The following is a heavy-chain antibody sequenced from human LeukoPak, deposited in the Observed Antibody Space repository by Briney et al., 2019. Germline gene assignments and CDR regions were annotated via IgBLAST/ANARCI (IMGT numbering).Heavy chain of an antibody. J-gene: IGHJ4*02. CDR3: ARKAQYNGHYPLDY. Sequence: GGSLRLSCAASGFTFSSSWMHWVRQAPEKGLVWVSRINSDGSSTSYADSVRGRFTISRDNAKNTLFLQMNSLRAEDTALYFCARKAQYNGHYPLDYWGQGTLVTVSS. V-gene: IGHV3-74*01. D-gene: IGHD1-7*01. CDR2: INSDGSST. CDR1: GFTFSSSW.